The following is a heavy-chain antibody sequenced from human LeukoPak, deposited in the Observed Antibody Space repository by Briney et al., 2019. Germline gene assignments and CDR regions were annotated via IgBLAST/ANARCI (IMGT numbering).Heavy chain of an antibody. CDR3: ARDVDRFDY. D-gene: IGHD2-21*01. CDR1: SFSISSGHY. Sequence: SETPSLTCSVSSFSISSGHYWGWIRQPPGKGLEWIGSIYHSGPTYYNPSLKSRVTISVDTSKNHFSLTLTSVTAADTAVYYCARDVDRFDYWGQGTLVTVSS. CDR2: IYHSGPT. J-gene: IGHJ4*02. V-gene: IGHV4-38-2*02.